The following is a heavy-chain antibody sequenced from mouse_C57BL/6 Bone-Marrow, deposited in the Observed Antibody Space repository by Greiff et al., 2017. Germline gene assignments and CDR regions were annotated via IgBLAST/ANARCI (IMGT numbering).Heavy chain of an antibody. CDR3: ARSFDGYWYFDV. V-gene: IGHV1-69*01. CDR1: GYTFTSYW. CDR2: IDPSDSYT. J-gene: IGHJ1*03. Sequence: VKLQQPGAELVMPGASVKLSCKASGYTFTSYWMHWVKQRPGQGLEWIGEIDPSDSYTNYNQKFKGKSTLTVDKSSSTAYMQLSSLTSEDSAVYYCARSFDGYWYFDVWGTGTTVTVSS. D-gene: IGHD2-3*01.